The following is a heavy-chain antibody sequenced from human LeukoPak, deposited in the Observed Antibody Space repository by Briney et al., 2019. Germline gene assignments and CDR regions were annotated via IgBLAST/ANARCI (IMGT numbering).Heavy chain of an antibody. D-gene: IGHD4-17*01. CDR1: GFTFSSYA. Sequence: PGGSLRLSCAASGFTFSSYAMSWVRQAPGKGLEWVANIKQDGSEKYYVDSVKGRFTISRDNSKNTLYLQMNSLRAEDTAVYYCARDDYGDYVGWFDPWGQGTLVTVSS. V-gene: IGHV3-7*01. CDR3: ARDDYGDYVGWFDP. J-gene: IGHJ5*02. CDR2: IKQDGSEK.